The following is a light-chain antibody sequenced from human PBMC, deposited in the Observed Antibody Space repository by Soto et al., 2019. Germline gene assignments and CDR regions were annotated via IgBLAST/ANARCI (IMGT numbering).Light chain of an antibody. CDR2: KAS. CDR3: QQYKSLYT. V-gene: IGKV1-5*03. Sequence: DIQMTQSPSTLSAYVGDRVTITCRARQSISSWLAWYQQKPGKAPKLLIYKASSLESGVPSRFSGSGSGTEFTRTSSSLQPEDFATYYCQQYKSLYTFGQGTKLEIK. CDR1: QSISSW. J-gene: IGKJ2*01.